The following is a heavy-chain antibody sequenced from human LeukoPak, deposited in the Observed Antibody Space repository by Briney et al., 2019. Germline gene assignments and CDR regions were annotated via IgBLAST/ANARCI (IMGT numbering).Heavy chain of an antibody. CDR3: ARDSTKKALVVPATPHY. D-gene: IGHD2-15*01. J-gene: IGHJ4*02. Sequence: ASVKVSCKASGYTFTTYAMHWVRQAPGQRLEWMGWINAGNGNTKYPQKFQDGVTITRDTSANTAYMELSSLRSEDTAVYYCARDSTKKALVVPATPHYWGQGTLVTVTS. CDR2: INAGNGNT. V-gene: IGHV1-3*01. CDR1: GYTFTTYA.